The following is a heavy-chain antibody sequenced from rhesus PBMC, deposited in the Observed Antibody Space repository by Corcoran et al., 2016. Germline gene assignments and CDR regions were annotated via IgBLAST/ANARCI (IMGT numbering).Heavy chain of an antibody. Sequence: QVKLQQWGEGLVKPSETLSLTCGVYGGSINGNYWSWIRQPRGKGLEWIRNIDGKTATTNPNPYHKTRFTSSTDTSMNQFPLTVSSVTAADTAVYYCARESNSNTNRFDVWGPGVLVTVSS. CDR2: IDGKTATT. V-gene: IGHV4-73*01. J-gene: IGHJ5-1*01. CDR1: GGSINGNY. CDR3: ARESNSNTNRFDV. D-gene: IGHD4-23*01.